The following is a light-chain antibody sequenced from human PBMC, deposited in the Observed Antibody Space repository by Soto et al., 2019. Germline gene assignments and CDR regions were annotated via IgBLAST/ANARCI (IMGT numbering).Light chain of an antibody. CDR2: DVS. Sequence: QSVLTQPASVSVSPGQSITISCTGTSSDIDAYNYVSWYQQHPGKAPKLMIYDVSNRPSGISNRFSGSKSGNTASLTISGLQAEDEADYYCGSYTTSSNYVFGTGTRSPS. CDR1: SSDIDAYNY. V-gene: IGLV2-14*01. CDR3: GSYTTSSNYV. J-gene: IGLJ1*01.